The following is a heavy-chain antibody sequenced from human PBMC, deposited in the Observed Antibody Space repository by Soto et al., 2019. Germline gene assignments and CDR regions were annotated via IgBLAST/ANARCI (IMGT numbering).Heavy chain of an antibody. CDR2: ISSTSTYI. V-gene: IGHV3-21*01. CDR3: ARQRGGREGDY. Sequence: EVQLVESGGGLVKPGGSLRLSCAASGFTFSSYSMKWVRQAPGKGLEWVSSISSTSTYIFYADSVKGRFTISRDNAKNSLYLQMNSLRAEDTAVYYCARQRGGREGDYWGQGTLVTVSS. J-gene: IGHJ4*02. CDR1: GFTFSSYS. D-gene: IGHD1-26*01.